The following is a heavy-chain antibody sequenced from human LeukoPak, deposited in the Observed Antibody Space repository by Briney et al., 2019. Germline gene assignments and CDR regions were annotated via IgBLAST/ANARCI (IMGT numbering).Heavy chain of an antibody. CDR3: VGGGDWLPEY. CDR2: IYYSGST. Sequence: SETLSLTCTVSGASVSGKFWSWIRHSPGNGLEWIGLIYYSGSTKFNPSLKSRVAMSVDASNNQFSLSLNSVTTTDTAVYFCVGGGDWLPEYWGHGTQVIVSS. J-gene: IGHJ4*01. CDR1: GASVSGKF. V-gene: IGHV4-59*02. D-gene: IGHD3/OR15-3a*01.